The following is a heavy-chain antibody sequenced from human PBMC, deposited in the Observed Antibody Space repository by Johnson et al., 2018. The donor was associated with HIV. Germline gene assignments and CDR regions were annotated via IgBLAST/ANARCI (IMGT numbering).Heavy chain of an antibody. D-gene: IGHD2-8*02. Sequence: QVQLVESGGGVVQPGRSLRLSCAASGFTFSSYGMHWVRQSPGKGLEWVAVISYDGSNEYYAESVKGRFTISRDNSKNTLHLQMNSLRAEDTAVYYCAKSGLFVLVVYAPDVFDVWGQGTMVTVSS. CDR1: GFTFSSYG. CDR2: ISYDGSNE. V-gene: IGHV3-30*18. CDR3: AKSGLFVLVVYAPDVFDV. J-gene: IGHJ3*01.